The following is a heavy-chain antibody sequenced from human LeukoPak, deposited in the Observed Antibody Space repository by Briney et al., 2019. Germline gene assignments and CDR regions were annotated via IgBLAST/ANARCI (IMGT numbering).Heavy chain of an antibody. V-gene: IGHV3-7*03. J-gene: IGHJ4*02. CDR1: GFTFSSYA. Sequence: GGSLRLSCAASGFTFSSYAMHWVRQAPGKGLEWVANIKEDGSEKYYVGSVKGRFTISRDNAKNSVYLQMNSLRVEDTAVYYCARDNAPGIDYWGQGTLVTVSS. CDR2: IKEDGSEK. CDR3: ARDNAPGIDY.